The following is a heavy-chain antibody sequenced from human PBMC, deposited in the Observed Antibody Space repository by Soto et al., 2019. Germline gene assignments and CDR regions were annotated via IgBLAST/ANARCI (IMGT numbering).Heavy chain of an antibody. CDR2: IYYSGST. Sequence: SETLSLTCTVSGGSISSSSYYWGWIRQPPGKGLEWIGSIYYSGSTYYNPSLKSRVTISVDTSKNQFSLKLSSVTAADTAVYYCARFGGYDFWSGSRDYWGQGTRVTVSS. D-gene: IGHD3-3*01. V-gene: IGHV4-39*01. CDR1: GGSISSSSYY. CDR3: ARFGGYDFWSGSRDY. J-gene: IGHJ4*02.